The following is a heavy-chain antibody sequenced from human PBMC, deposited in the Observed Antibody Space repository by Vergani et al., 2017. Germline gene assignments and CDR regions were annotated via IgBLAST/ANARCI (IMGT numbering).Heavy chain of an antibody. CDR2: ISYDGSNK. J-gene: IGHJ4*02. CDR1: GFTFSSYG. CDR3: AKAGYSSDRYFDY. Sequence: VQLVESGGGLVQPGRSLRLSCAASGFTFSSYGMHWVRQAPGKGLEWVAVISYDGSNKYYADSVKGRFTISRDNSKNTLYLQMNSLRAEDTAVYYCAKAGYSSDRYFDYWGQGTLVTVSS. V-gene: IGHV3-30*18. D-gene: IGHD2-15*01.